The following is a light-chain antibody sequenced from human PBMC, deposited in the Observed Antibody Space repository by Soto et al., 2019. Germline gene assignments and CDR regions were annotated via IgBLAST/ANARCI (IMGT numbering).Light chain of an antibody. Sequence: QSVLTQPASVSGSPGQSITISCTGTSSDVGGYNYVSWYQQHPGKAPKLMIYEVSNRPSGVSNRFSGSKSGNTAALTISGLQPEDEADYDCSSCTTSSTVVVGGGTKLTVL. CDR3: SSCTTSSTVV. CDR1: SSDVGGYNY. J-gene: IGLJ2*01. V-gene: IGLV2-14*01. CDR2: EVS.